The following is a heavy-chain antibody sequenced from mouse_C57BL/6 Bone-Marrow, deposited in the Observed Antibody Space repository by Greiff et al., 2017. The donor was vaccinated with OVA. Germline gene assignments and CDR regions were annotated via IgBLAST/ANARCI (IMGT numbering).Heavy chain of an antibody. Sequence: VQLKESGGGLVKPGGSLKLSCAASGFTFSDYGMHWVRQAPEKGLEWVAYISSGSSTIYYADTVKGRFTISRDNAKNTLFLQMTSLRSEDTAMYYCARSGTEAWFAYWGQGTLVTVSA. J-gene: IGHJ3*01. CDR3: ARSGTEAWFAY. CDR1: GFTFSDYG. V-gene: IGHV5-17*01. CDR2: ISSGSSTI. D-gene: IGHD4-1*01.